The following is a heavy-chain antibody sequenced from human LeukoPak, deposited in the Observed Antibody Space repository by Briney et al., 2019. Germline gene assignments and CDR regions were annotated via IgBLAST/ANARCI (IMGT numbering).Heavy chain of an antibody. Sequence: PGGSLRLSCAASGFTFSSFTMNWVRQAPGKGLEWVSSISSTSTYIHYADSVKGRFTISRDNAKNSLYLQMNSLRAEDTAVYYCARVDYADYLAFDYWGQGTLVTVSS. CDR3: ARVDYADYLAFDY. CDR1: GFTFSSFT. D-gene: IGHD4-17*01. V-gene: IGHV3-21*01. J-gene: IGHJ4*02. CDR2: ISSTSTYI.